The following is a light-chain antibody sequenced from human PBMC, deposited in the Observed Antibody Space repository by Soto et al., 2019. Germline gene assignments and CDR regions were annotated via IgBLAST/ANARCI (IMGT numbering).Light chain of an antibody. J-gene: IGKJ1*01. CDR2: DAS. CDR3: QQYNNWPWT. CDR1: QSVSSH. Sequence: EIVMTQSPSTLSLSPFEVSTFSVMASQSVSSHLAWYQHKPGQAPRLLFYDASTRATGIPARFSGSGSGTEFTLTINSLQSEDFAVYYCQQYNNWPWTFGQGTKVDIK. V-gene: IGKV3-15*01.